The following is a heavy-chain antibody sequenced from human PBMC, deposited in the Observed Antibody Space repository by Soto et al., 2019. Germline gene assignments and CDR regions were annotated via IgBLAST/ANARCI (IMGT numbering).Heavy chain of an antibody. CDR2: IDQGGGEK. V-gene: IGHV3-7*05. CDR3: ARGRNGFDP. Sequence: EVQLVESGGALVQPGGSLRLSCAASGFTFTNYWMAWVRQAPGKGLEWVAHIDQGGGEKYYVDSVKGRFTISRDNAKNSLCLQMNSLGAEDRALYYCARGRNGFDPWGQGTLVTVSS. J-gene: IGHJ5*02. CDR1: GFTFTNYW.